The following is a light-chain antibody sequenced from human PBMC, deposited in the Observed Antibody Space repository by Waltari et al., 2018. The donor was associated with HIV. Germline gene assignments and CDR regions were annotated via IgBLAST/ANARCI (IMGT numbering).Light chain of an antibody. CDR1: ISDVVGYNY. V-gene: IGLV2-8*01. CDR3: SAYAGSNNWV. J-gene: IGLJ3*02. Sequence: QSALTQPPSASGSPGQSVTISCSGTISDVVGYNYVSWYQQYPGKAPKLMIYEANKRPSGVPDRFSGSKSDNTASLTVSGLQAEDEADYYCSAYAGSNNWVFGGGTKLTVL. CDR2: EAN.